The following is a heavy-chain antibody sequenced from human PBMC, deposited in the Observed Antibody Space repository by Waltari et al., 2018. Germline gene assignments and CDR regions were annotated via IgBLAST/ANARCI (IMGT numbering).Heavy chain of an antibody. Sequence: DVLLVESGGDLVQPGGSLRLSCAASGFSFSSWYLSWFRQAPGKGLEWVANMNQDGSEKNYVDSVNGRFTISRDNAKNSLSLQMNSLRVEDTAVYYCARAPKRTSSEVDYWGQGTLVTVSS. CDR1: GFSFSSWY. V-gene: IGHV3-7*01. J-gene: IGHJ4*02. D-gene: IGHD6-19*01. CDR3: ARAPKRTSSEVDY. CDR2: MNQDGSEK.